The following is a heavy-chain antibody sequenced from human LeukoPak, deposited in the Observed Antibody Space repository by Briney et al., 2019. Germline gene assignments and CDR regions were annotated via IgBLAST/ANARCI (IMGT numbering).Heavy chain of an antibody. CDR3: VKGLDIVVEPAATEY. J-gene: IGHJ4*02. CDR2: ISGSGGST. D-gene: IGHD2-2*03. V-gene: IGHV3-23*01. Sequence: PGGSLRLSCAASGFTFSSYAMSWVRQAPGKGLEWVSAISGSGGSTYYADSVKGRFTISRDNSKNTLYLQMNSLRAEDTAVYYCVKGLDIVVEPAATEYWGQGTLVTVSS. CDR1: GFTFSSYA.